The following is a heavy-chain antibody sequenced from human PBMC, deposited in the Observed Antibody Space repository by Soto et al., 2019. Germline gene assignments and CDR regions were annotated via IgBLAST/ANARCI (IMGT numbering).Heavy chain of an antibody. CDR1: GYTFTGYY. J-gene: IGHJ3*02. V-gene: IGHV1-2*04. CDR2: INPNSGGT. CDR3: ARGRGLTIFGVVIIDAFDI. D-gene: IGHD3-3*01. Sequence: ASVKVSCKASGYTFTGYYMHWVRQAPGQGLEWMGWINPNSGGTNYAQKFQGWVTMPRDTSISTAYMELSRLRSDDTAVYYCARGRGLTIFGVVIIDAFDIWGQGTMVTVSS.